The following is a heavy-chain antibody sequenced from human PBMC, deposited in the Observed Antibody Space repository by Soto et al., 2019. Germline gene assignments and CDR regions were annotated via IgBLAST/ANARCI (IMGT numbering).Heavy chain of an antibody. CDR2: INVDNGET. J-gene: IGHJ5*02. CDR3: ARWISGGYSDWFDP. D-gene: IGHD1-26*01. CDR1: GYNFMRYG. V-gene: IGHV1-18*04. Sequence: QVQLVQSGAEVKKPGASVKVSCKASGYNFMRYGFTWVRQAPGQGLEWMGWINVDNGETKYPQKIQGRVTMTTDTSTSRVYMELRSLTSDDTAVFYCARWISGGYSDWFDPLGHGTLVTVSS.